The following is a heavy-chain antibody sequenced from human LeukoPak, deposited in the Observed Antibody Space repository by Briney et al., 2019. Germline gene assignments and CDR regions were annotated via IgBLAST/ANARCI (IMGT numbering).Heavy chain of an antibody. D-gene: IGHD2-21*01. J-gene: IGHJ5*02. CDR1: GYTFTSND. CDR3: ARAQPDYNLFDP. Sequence: ASVSVSCRASGYTFTSNDIDSVRQAPGQGLEWMGWMNPKSGNTAYAQKFQGRVTMTRSTSISTAYMELSSLTSEDTAVYYCARAQPDYNLFDPWGQGTLVTVSS. CDR2: MNPKSGNT. V-gene: IGHV1-8*01.